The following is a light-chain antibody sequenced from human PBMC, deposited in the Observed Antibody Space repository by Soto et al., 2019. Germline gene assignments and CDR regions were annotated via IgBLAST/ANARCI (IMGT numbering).Light chain of an antibody. CDR3: QTWSIGSVV. V-gene: IGLV4-69*01. Sequence: QLVLTQSPSASASLGASVKLTCTLSSGHSSYAIAWHQQQPEKGPRYLMKLNSDGSHSKGDGIPDRFSGSSSGAERYLTISSLQSEDEADYYCQTWSIGSVVFGGGTKLTVL. J-gene: IGLJ2*01. CDR1: SGHSSYA. CDR2: LNSDGSH.